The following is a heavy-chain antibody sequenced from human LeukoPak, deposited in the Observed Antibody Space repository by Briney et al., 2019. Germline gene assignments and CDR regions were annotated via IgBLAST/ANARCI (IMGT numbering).Heavy chain of an antibody. Sequence: LSLTCTVSGGSISSYYWSWIRQAPGKGLEWVSYISSSGSTIYYADSVKGRFTISRDNAKNSLYLQMNSLRAEDTAVYYCARDGLNGINIDYWGQGTLVTVSS. CDR2: ISSSGSTI. CDR1: GGSISSYY. CDR3: ARDGLNGINIDY. J-gene: IGHJ4*02. D-gene: IGHD3-10*01. V-gene: IGHV3-11*04.